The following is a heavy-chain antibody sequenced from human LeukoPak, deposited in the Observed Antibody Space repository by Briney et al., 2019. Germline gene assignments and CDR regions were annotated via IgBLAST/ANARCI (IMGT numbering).Heavy chain of an antibody. D-gene: IGHD3-10*01. CDR1: GYTFTSYY. CDR2: INPSGGST. Sequence: ASVKVSCKASGYTFTSYYMHWVRQAPGQGLEWMGIINPSGGSTSYAQKFQGRVTMTRDMSTSTVYMELSSLRSEDTAVYYCATGLLWFGELYDAFDIWGQGTMVTVSS. J-gene: IGHJ3*02. CDR3: ATGLLWFGELYDAFDI. V-gene: IGHV1-46*01.